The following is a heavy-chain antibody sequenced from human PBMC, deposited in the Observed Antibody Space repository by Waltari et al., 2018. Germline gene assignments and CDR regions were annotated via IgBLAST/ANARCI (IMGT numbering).Heavy chain of an antibody. D-gene: IGHD2-2*01. CDR2: IIPIFGTA. J-gene: IGHJ4*02. CDR3: ARLCSSTSTYCDY. V-gene: IGHV1-69*12. Sequence: QVQLVQSGAEVKKPGSSVTVSCQASGRTFSSYAISWVRQAPGQGIEWMGGIIPIFGTANYAQKFQGRVTITADESTSTAYMELSSLRSEDTAVYYCARLCSSTSTYCDYWGQGTLVTVSS. CDR1: GRTFSSYA.